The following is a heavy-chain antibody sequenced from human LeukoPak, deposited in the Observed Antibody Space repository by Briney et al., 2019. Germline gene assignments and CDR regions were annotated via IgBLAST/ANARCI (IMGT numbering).Heavy chain of an antibody. CDR1: GFTFSSYA. D-gene: IGHD2-2*01. V-gene: IGHV3-30*02. Sequence: GGSLRLSCAASGFTFSSYAMSWVRQAPGKGLEWVAFIRYDGSIKYYADSVKGRFTISRDNSKNTLYLEMSSLRVEDTAVYYCAKASVVVPATMAHWGQGTLVTVSS. CDR2: IRYDGSIK. CDR3: AKASVVVPATMAH. J-gene: IGHJ4*02.